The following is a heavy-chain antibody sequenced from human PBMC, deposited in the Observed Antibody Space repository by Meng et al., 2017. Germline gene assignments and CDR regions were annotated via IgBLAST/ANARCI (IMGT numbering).Heavy chain of an antibody. V-gene: IGHV1-69*14. Sequence: QVARVQSGAEAKKPGPSVNVSCKASGGTFRSYAISWVRQAPGQGLEWMGGIIPIFGTANYAQKFQGRVTITADKSTSTAYMELSSLRSEDTAVYYCARGVGYGGNSLYFDYWGQGTLVTVSS. D-gene: IGHD4-23*01. CDR3: ARGVGYGGNSLYFDY. CDR1: GGTFRSYA. CDR2: IIPIFGTA. J-gene: IGHJ4*02.